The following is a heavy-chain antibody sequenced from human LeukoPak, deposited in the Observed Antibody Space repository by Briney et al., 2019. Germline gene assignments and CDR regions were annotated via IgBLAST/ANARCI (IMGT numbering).Heavy chain of an antibody. D-gene: IGHD3-16*01. CDR3: ARGRDYIWGMSGY. CDR1: GGSISSSSYY. J-gene: IGHJ4*02. Sequence: SETLSLTCTVSGGSISSSSYYWGWIRQPPGKGLEWIGSIYYSGSTYYNPSLKSRVTISVDTSKNQFSLKLSSVTAADTAVYFCARGRDYIWGMSGYWGQGIQVIVSS. V-gene: IGHV4-39*01. CDR2: IYYSGST.